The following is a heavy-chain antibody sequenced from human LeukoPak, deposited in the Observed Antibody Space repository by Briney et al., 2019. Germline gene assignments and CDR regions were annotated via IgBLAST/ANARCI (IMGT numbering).Heavy chain of an antibody. CDR1: GYSISSGYY. Sequence: SETLSLTCTVSGYSISSGYYWGWIRQPPGKGLEWIGSIYHSGSTYYNPSLKSRVTISVDTSKNQFSLKLSSVTAADTAVYYCASFGATRSVNGFDIWGQGTMVTVPS. V-gene: IGHV4-38-2*02. CDR2: IYHSGST. CDR3: ASFGATRSVNGFDI. J-gene: IGHJ3*02. D-gene: IGHD3-10*01.